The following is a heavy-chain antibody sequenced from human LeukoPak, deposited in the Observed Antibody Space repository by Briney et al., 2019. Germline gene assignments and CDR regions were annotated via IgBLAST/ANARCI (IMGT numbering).Heavy chain of an antibody. V-gene: IGHV3-30*18. D-gene: IGHD2-2*01. J-gene: IGHJ6*02. CDR2: ISYDGSNK. CDR1: GFTFSSYG. Sequence: GGSLRLSRAASGFTFSSYGMHWVRQAPGKGLEWVAVISYDGSNKYYADSVKGRFTISRDNSKNTLYLQMNSLRAEDTAVYYCAKDLLCSSTSCYLGDYYYGMDVWGQGTTVTVSS. CDR3: AKDLLCSSTSCYLGDYYYGMDV.